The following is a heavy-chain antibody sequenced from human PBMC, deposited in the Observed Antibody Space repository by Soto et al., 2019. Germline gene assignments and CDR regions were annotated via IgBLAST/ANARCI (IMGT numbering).Heavy chain of an antibody. V-gene: IGHV1-69*01. CDR3: ARGDYGSGSFS. D-gene: IGHD3-10*01. CDR1: GGTFSSYA. J-gene: IGHJ4*02. CDR2: IIPIFGTA. Sequence: QVQLVQSGAEVKKPGSSVKVSCKASGGTFSSYAISWVRQAPGQGREWMGGIIPIFGTANYAQNFQGRVPIPADDSTSTAYIEPSSLRSQDTAGYYCARGDYGSGSFSWGQRTLVTVSS.